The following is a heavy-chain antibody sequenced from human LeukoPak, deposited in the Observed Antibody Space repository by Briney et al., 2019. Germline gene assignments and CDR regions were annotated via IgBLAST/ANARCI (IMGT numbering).Heavy chain of an antibody. CDR3: AVDSSPWAFDI. D-gene: IGHD6-6*01. Sequence: PSETLSLTCAVYGGSFSGYYWSWIRQPAGKGLEWIGRIYTSGSTNYNPSLKSRVTMSVDTSKNQFSLKLSSVTAADTAVYYCAVDSSPWAFDIWGQGTMVTVSS. J-gene: IGHJ3*02. V-gene: IGHV4-59*10. CDR2: IYTSGST. CDR1: GGSFSGYY.